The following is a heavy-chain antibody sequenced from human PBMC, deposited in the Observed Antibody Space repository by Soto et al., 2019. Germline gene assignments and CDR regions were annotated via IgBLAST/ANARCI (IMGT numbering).Heavy chain of an antibody. Sequence: QVQLVESGGGVVQPGRSLRLSCAASGFTFSSYGMHWVRQAPGKGLEWVAGISYDGSNKYYADSVKGRFTISRDNYKNKLYLQMNSLRAVDTAVYYCAKGPSSVSPYYFDYWGQGTLGTVSS. CDR1: GFTFSSYG. D-gene: IGHD3-3*01. CDR2: ISYDGSNK. V-gene: IGHV3-30*18. J-gene: IGHJ4*02. CDR3: AKGPSSVSPYYFDY.